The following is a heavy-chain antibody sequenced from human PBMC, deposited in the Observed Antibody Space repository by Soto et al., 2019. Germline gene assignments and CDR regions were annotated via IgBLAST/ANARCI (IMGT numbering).Heavy chain of an antibody. V-gene: IGHV3-74*01. CDR1: GFAFSGYW. J-gene: IGHJ3*02. CDR2: SNSDGTST. CDR3: ARQRLNFFDI. D-gene: IGHD6-25*01. Sequence: EVQLVESGGGLVQPGGSLRLSCAASGFAFSGYWMHWVRQAPGKGLVWVSRSNSDGTSTTYADSVKGRFTISRDNAKNMLYLQMNSLRAEDTAVYYCARQRLNFFDIWGQGAMVTVSS.